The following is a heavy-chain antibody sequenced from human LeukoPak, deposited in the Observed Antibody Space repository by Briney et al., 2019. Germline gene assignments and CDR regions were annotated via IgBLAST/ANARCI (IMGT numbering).Heavy chain of an antibody. CDR1: GYTFTGYY. D-gene: IGHD2-2*01. Sequence: EASVKVSCKASGYTFTGYYIHWVRQAPGQGLEWMGWINPNSGGTYYAQKFQGGVTVTRDTSISTAYMELSRLRSDDTAVYYCARGPHCSSTSCYAGGAGWFDPWGQGTLVTVSS. CDR3: ARGPHCSSTSCYAGGAGWFDP. CDR2: INPNSGGT. V-gene: IGHV1-2*02. J-gene: IGHJ5*02.